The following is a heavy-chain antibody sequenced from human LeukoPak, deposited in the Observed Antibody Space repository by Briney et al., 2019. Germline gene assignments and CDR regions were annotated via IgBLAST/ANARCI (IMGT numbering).Heavy chain of an antibody. CDR2: INAGDGST. J-gene: IGHJ6*02. CDR1: GYTFAKYA. V-gene: IGHV1-3*01. CDR3: ARSILVVPVASHLNYGVDV. D-gene: IGHD2-2*01. Sequence: GASVKVSCKASGYTFAKYAIHWVRQAPGQRLEWMGWINAGDGSTRYSQKFHGGVTITRDTSASTAYMELSSLRSEDTAVYYCARSILVVPVASHLNYGVDVWGQGTTVTVSS.